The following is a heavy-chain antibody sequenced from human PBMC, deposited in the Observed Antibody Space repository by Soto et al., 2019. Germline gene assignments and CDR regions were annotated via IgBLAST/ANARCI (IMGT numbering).Heavy chain of an antibody. Sequence: SETLSLTCAVNGGSLSGYYWSWIRQSPGKGLEWIGEINHRGSSDYNPSLKSRVTLSIDASMNHVTLELTSVTAADTAVYYCAPSDTRKSLYGVDVWGQGTAVTVSS. D-gene: IGHD6-6*01. J-gene: IGHJ6*02. CDR3: APSDTRKSLYGVDV. CDR1: GGSLSGYY. CDR2: INHRGSS. V-gene: IGHV4-34*01.